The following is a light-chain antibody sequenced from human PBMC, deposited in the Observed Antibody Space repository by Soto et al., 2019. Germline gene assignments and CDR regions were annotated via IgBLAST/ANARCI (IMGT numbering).Light chain of an antibody. CDR1: LSVSVY. J-gene: IGKJ4*01. V-gene: IGKV3-11*01. Sequence: EIVLTQSPATLSLSPGERSTLSCRASLSVSVYLDWYQQKPGQAPRLLISDASNRATGIPARFSGSGSGTDFTLTISRVEPEDFAVYYCQQYGSSPLTFGGGTTGDIK. CDR3: QQYGSSPLT. CDR2: DAS.